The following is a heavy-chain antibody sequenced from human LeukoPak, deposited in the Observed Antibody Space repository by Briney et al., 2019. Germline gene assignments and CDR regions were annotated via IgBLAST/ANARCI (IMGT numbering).Heavy chain of an antibody. CDR2: NSWDGGST. V-gene: IGHV3-43D*04. D-gene: IGHD2-2*02. Sequence: GGSLRLSCAASGFTFSSYAMHWVRQAPGKGLEWVSLNSWDGGSTYYADSVKGRFTISRDNSKNSLYLQMNSLRAEDIALYYCAKDGVVVVPAAIGYYYYYYMDVWGKGTTVTVSS. CDR1: GFTFSSYA. J-gene: IGHJ6*03. CDR3: AKDGVVVVPAAIGYYYYYYMDV.